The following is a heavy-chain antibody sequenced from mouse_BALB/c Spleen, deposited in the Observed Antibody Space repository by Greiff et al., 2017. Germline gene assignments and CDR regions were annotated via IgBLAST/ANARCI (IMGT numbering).Heavy chain of an antibody. CDR2: IYPGNSDT. CDR3: TRGTTVVAPRFAY. D-gene: IGHD1-1*01. Sequence: EVQLQQSGAELVRPGSSVKISCKASGYAFSSYWMNWVKQRPGQGLEWIGAIYPGNSDTSYNQKFKGKAKLTAVTSTSTAYMELSSLTNEDSAVYYCTRGTTVVAPRFAYWGQGTLVTVSA. CDR1: GYAFSSYW. V-gene: IGHV1-5*01. J-gene: IGHJ3*01.